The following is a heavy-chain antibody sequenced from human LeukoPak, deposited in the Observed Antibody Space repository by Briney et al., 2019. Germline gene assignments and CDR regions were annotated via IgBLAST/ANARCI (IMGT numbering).Heavy chain of an antibody. Sequence: PSETLSLTCTVSGGSISSYYWSWIRQPPGKGLEWIGYIYYSGSTNYNPSLKSRVTISVDTSKNQFSLKLSSVTAADTAVYYCARGYYDFWSGQEYNWFDPWGQGTLVTVSS. CDR1: GGSISSYY. J-gene: IGHJ5*02. V-gene: IGHV4-59*01. D-gene: IGHD3-3*01. CDR3: ARGYYDFWSGQEYNWFDP. CDR2: IYYSGST.